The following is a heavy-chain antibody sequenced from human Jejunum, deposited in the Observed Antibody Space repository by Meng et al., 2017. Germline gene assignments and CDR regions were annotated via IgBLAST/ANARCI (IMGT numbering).Heavy chain of an antibody. D-gene: IGHD2-2*03. CDR1: GGSINSDGFT. CDR2: IYHPGSP. CDR3: ARMDSAVHYFDY. J-gene: IGHJ4*02. Sequence: QLQLQQSGSGLVKPSQTLSLTCAVSGGSINSDGFTWSWIRQPPGKGLELIGYIYHPGSPYYNPSLKSRLTISVDKSVNQFSLKLSSVTAADTAVYYCARMDSAVHYFDYWGQGTLVTVSS. V-gene: IGHV4-30-2*01.